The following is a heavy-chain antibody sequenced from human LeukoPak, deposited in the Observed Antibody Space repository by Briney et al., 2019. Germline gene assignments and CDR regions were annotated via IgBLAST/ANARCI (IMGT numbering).Heavy chain of an antibody. D-gene: IGHD3-9*01. CDR3: AKDHTFSSYDILTACHPPTFFDY. V-gene: IGHV3-30*18. CDR1: GFTLSSYG. J-gene: IGHJ4*02. Sequence: GGSLRLSCAASGFTLSSYGMHWVRQAPGKGLEWVAVISYDGSNKYYADSVKGRFTISRDNSKNTLYLQMNSLRAEDTAVYYCAKDHTFSSYDILTACHPPTFFDYCGQGTLVTVSS. CDR2: ISYDGSNK.